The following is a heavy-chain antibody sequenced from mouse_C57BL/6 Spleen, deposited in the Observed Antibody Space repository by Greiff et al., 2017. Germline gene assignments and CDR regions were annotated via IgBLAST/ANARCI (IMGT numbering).Heavy chain of an antibody. CDR3: ARSAYGSYFDY. D-gene: IGHD6-5*01. V-gene: IGHV1-52*01. CDR1: GYTFTSYW. J-gene: IGHJ2*01. Sequence: VKLQQPGAELVRPGSSVKLSCKASGYTFTSYWMHWVKQRPIQGLEWIGNIDPSDSETHYNQKFKDKATLTVDKSSSTAYMQLSSLTSEDSAVYYCARSAYGSYFDYWGQGTTLTVSS. CDR2: IDPSDSET.